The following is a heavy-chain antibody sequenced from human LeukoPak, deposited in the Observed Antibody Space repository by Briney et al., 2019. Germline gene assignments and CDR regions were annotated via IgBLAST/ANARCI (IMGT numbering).Heavy chain of an antibody. CDR3: AKSGLRYFDWLSSFDY. CDR1: GFTFSDYY. J-gene: IGHJ4*02. Sequence: PGGSLRLSCAASGFTFSDYYMSWIRQAPGKGLEWVSYISSSGSTIYYADSVKGRFTISRDNAKNSLYLQMNSLRAEDTAVYYCAKSGLRYFDWLSSFDYWGQGTLVTVSS. D-gene: IGHD3-9*01. V-gene: IGHV3-11*04. CDR2: ISSSGSTI.